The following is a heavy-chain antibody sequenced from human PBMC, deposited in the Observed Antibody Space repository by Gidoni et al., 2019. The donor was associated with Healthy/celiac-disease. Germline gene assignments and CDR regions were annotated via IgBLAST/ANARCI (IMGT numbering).Heavy chain of an antibody. CDR1: GFTFSSYA. CDR3: AREFVYGDYTWYFDL. V-gene: IGHV3-30-3*01. J-gene: IGHJ2*01. Sequence: QVQLVESGGGVVQPGRSLRLSCAASGFTFSSYAMHWVRQAPGKGLEWVAVISYDGSNKYYADSVKGRFTISRDNSKNTLYLQMNSLRAEDTAVYYCAREFVYGDYTWYFDLWGRGTLVTVSS. D-gene: IGHD4-17*01. CDR2: ISYDGSNK.